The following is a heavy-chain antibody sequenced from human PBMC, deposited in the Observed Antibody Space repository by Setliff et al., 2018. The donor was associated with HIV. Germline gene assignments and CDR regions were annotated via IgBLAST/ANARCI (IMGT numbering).Heavy chain of an antibody. J-gene: IGHJ6*03. CDR1: GYIFRNHY. CDR3: ARAVSTLIRGVTHNHFYYIDV. D-gene: IGHD3-10*01. V-gene: IGHV1-46*01. Sequence: GASVKVSCKASGYIFRNHYIHWVRQAPGKGLEWMAMINPEGGGTTNAQKFQGRITLASDTPTNTVYMGLSSLTHEDTAIYFCARAVSTLIRGVTHNHFYYIDVWGTGTTVTVSS. CDR2: INPEGGGT.